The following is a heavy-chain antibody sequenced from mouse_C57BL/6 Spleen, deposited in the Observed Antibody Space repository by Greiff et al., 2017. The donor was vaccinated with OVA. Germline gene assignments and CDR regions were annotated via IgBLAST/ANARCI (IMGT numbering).Heavy chain of an antibody. CDR1: GFTFSSYA. CDR2: ISSGGDYI. Sequence: EVQVVESGEGLVKPGGSLKLSCAASGFTFSSYAMSWVRQTPEKRLEWVAYISSGGDYIYYADTVKGRFTISRDNARNTLYLQMSSLKSEDTAMYYCTREGVYYYGSSLAWFAYWGQGTLVTVSA. CDR3: TREGVYYYGSSLAWFAY. V-gene: IGHV5-9-1*02. J-gene: IGHJ3*01. D-gene: IGHD1-1*01.